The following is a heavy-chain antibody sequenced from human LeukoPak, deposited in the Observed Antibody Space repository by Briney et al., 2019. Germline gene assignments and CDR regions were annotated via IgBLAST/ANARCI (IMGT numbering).Heavy chain of an antibody. CDR2: IYTSGST. CDR3: ARDLSYYYGSGAVFDI. D-gene: IGHD3-10*01. V-gene: IGHV4-4*07. CDR1: GGSISSYY. J-gene: IGHJ3*02. Sequence: SETLSLTCTVSGGSISSYYWSWIRQPAGKGLEWIGRIYTSGSTNYNPSLKSRVTMSVDTSKNQFSLKLSSVTAADTAVYYCARDLSYYYGSGAVFDIWAKGQWSPSLQ.